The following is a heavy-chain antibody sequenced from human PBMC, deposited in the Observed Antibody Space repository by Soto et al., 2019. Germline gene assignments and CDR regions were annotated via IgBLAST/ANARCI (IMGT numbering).Heavy chain of an antibody. CDR3: AREGSSGWYHWFGP. CDR2: IYYSGST. V-gene: IGHV4-59*01. Sequence: PGKGLEWIGDIYYSGSTNYNPSLKGRVTISVDTSKNQFSLKLSSVTAADTAVYFCAREGSSGWYHWFGPSGQAPLVTVSS. J-gene: IGHJ5*02. D-gene: IGHD6-19*01.